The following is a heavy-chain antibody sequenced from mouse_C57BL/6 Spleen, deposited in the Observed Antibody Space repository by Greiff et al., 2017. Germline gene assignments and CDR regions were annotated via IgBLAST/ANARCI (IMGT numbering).Heavy chain of an antibody. D-gene: IGHD4-1*01. CDR2: ISYDGSN. Sequence: EVQVVESGPGLVKPSPSLSLTCSVTGYSITSGYYWNWIRQFPGNKLEWMGYISYDGSNNYNPSLKNRISITRDTSKNQFFLKLNSVTTEDTATYYCAREITGTSYWGQGTSVTVSS. J-gene: IGHJ4*01. CDR1: GYSITSGYY. CDR3: AREITGTSY. V-gene: IGHV3-6*01.